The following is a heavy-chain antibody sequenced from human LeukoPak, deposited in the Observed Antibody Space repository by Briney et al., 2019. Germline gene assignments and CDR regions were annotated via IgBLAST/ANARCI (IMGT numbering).Heavy chain of an antibody. CDR1: GFTFSSYG. CDR2: ISYDGSNK. J-gene: IGHJ4*02. CDR3: ATGLIRTLQSDY. V-gene: IGHV3-30*03. Sequence: PGGSLRLSCAASGFTFSSYGMHWVRQAPGKGLEWVAVISYDGSNKYYADSVKGRFTISRDNAKNTLYLQMNSLRADDTAVYYCATGLIRTLQSDYWGQGTLVTVSS. D-gene: IGHD1-14*01.